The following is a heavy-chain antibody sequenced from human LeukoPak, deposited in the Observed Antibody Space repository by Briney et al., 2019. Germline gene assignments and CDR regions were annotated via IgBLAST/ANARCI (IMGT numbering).Heavy chain of an antibody. D-gene: IGHD7-27*01. CDR3: ARDNNWGYFDY. CDR2: ISWNSGSI. J-gene: IGHJ4*02. V-gene: IGHV3-9*01. CDR1: GFTFDDYA. Sequence: GGSLRLSCAASGFTFDDYAMHWVRQAPGKGLEWVSGISWNSGSIGYADSVKGRFTISRDNAKNSLYLQMNSLRAEDTAVYYCARDNNWGYFDYWGQGTLVTVSS.